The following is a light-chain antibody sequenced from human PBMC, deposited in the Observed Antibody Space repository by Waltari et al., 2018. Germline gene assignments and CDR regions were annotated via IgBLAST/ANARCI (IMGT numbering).Light chain of an antibody. CDR2: KAS. J-gene: IGKJ2*01. Sequence: DIQMTQSPSTLSASVGDRVTITCRASQNINRWFAWYQQKPGTVPKLLIFKASSLKSGVPSRFSGSGSGTEFTLTISSLQPDDFATYYCQHLNTYPYTFGQGTKLEIK. CDR3: QHLNTYPYT. V-gene: IGKV1-5*03. CDR1: QNINRW.